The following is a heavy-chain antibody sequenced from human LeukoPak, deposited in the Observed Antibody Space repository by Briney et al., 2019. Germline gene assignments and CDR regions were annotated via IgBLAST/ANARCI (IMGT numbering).Heavy chain of an antibody. V-gene: IGHV4-59*01. CDR2: IYYSGSG. CDR1: GGSISNYY. CDR3: ARGPPSFDY. J-gene: IGHJ4*02. Sequence: SETLSLTCTVSGGSISNYYWSWIRQPPGKGLEWIGYIYYSGSGNYNPSLKSRVTISVDTSKNQFSRKLSSVTAADTAVYYCARGPPSFDYWGQGTLVTVSS.